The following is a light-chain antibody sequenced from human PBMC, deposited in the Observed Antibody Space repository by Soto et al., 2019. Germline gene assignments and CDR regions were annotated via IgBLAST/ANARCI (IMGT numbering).Light chain of an antibody. J-gene: IGLJ1*01. CDR2: DDN. CDR3: GSWDSSLSAYV. V-gene: IGLV1-51*01. Sequence: QSVMTQPPSVSAAPGQKVTISCSGSSSNIGGNSVSWYQQLPRTAPNLLLYDDNKHPSGLPHLFSGSNSGSSATLGITGFQAGDEAYYYCGSWDSSLSAYVFGTGTKLTVL. CDR1: SSNIGGNS.